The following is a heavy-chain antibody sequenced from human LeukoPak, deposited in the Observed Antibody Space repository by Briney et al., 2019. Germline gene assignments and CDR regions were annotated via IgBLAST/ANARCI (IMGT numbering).Heavy chain of an antibody. D-gene: IGHD1-26*01. Sequence: SGTLSLTCAVSGGSISSPNWWTWVRQPPGKGPEWIGEIYRSGSTNYNPSLKSRVIMSVDKSKNQFSLKMTSVTAADTAVYYCARVRYSGSYYGHDAFDIWGQGTMVTVSS. J-gene: IGHJ3*02. CDR2: IYRSGST. CDR1: GGSISSPNW. CDR3: ARVRYSGSYYGHDAFDI. V-gene: IGHV4-4*02.